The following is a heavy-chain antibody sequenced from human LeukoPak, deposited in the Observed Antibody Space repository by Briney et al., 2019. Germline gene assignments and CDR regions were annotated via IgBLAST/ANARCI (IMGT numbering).Heavy chain of an antibody. J-gene: IGHJ4*02. D-gene: IGHD3-16*01. V-gene: IGHV3-23*01. CDR3: AKGVLRTGGDY. Sequence: GGSLRLSCAASGFTFSSYAMTWVRQAPGKGLEWVSSTIGSGSNTYYADSVKGRFTISRDNSKNTLYLQMNSLRAEDTAVYYCAKGVLRTGGDYWGQGTLVTVSS. CDR1: GFTFSSYA. CDR2: TIGSGSNT.